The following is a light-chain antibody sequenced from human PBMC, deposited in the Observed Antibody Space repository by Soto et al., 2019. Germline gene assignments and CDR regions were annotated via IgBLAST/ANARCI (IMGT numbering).Light chain of an antibody. CDR1: QGISGY. J-gene: IGKJ1*01. CDR2: GAS. CDR3: QKYDTAPQT. V-gene: IGKV1-27*01. Sequence: DIPMTQSPSSLSASVGDRVTITCRASQGISGYLAWYQQRPGKVPKLLIYGASTLQTGVPSRFSGSGAGTDFTLTINSLQPEDVGTYYCQKYDTAPQTFGQGTRVEIK.